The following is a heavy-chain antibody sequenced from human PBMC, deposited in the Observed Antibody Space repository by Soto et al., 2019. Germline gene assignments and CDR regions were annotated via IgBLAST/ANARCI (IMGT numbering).Heavy chain of an antibody. Sequence: GGSLRLSCAASGFTFSSYGMSWVRQAPGKGLEWVSAISGSGGSTYYADSVKGRFTISRDNSKNTLYLQMNSLRAEDTAVYYCAKDSAMSIYYYYYGMDVWGQGTTVTVSS. V-gene: IGHV3-23*01. D-gene: IGHD5-18*01. CDR1: GFTFSSYG. CDR3: AKDSAMSIYYYYYGMDV. CDR2: ISGSGGST. J-gene: IGHJ6*02.